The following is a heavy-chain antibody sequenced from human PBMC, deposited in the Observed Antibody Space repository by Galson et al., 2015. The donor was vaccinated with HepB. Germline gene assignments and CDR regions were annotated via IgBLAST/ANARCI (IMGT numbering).Heavy chain of an antibody. V-gene: IGHV3-23*01. CDR3: AKGGYGGNSGRFAYAFDI. CDR2: MSGSGGST. Sequence: SLRLSCAASGFTFSSYAMSWVRQAPGKGLEWVSAMSGSGGSTYYADSVKGRFTISRDNSKNTLYLQMKSLRAEDTAVYYCAKGGYGGNSGRFAYAFDIWGQGTMVTVSS. J-gene: IGHJ3*02. CDR1: GFTFSSYA. D-gene: IGHD4-23*01.